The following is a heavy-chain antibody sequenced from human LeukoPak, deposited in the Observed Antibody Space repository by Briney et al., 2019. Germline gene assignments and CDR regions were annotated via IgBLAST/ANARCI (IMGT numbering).Heavy chain of an antibody. Sequence: ASVKVSCKASGGTLSSYAISWVRQAPGQGLEWMGGIIPIFGTANYAQKFQGRVTITADESTSTAYMELSSLRSEDTAVYYCARVVNSGSYHGFDYWGQGTLVTVSS. D-gene: IGHD1-26*01. CDR1: GGTLSSYA. J-gene: IGHJ4*02. CDR3: ARVVNSGSYHGFDY. V-gene: IGHV1-69*13. CDR2: IIPIFGTA.